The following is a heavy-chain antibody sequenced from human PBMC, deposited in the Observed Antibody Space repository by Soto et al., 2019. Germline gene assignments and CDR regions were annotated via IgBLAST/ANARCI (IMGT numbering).Heavy chain of an antibody. CDR2: INPNSGGT. V-gene: IGHV1-2*02. Sequence: ASVKVSCKASGYSFTGYYMHWVRQAPGQGLEWMGWINPNSGGTNYAQKFQGTVTMTRDTSISTAYMELSRLRYDDTAVYYCASYGVMVRGFDYWGQGTLVTVSS. CDR3: ASYGVMVRGFDY. J-gene: IGHJ4*02. CDR1: GYSFTGYY. D-gene: IGHD3-10*01.